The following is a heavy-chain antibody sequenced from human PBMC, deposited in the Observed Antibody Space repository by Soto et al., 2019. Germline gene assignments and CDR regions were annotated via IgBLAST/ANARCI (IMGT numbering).Heavy chain of an antibody. CDR2: LSSSGSPI. J-gene: IGHJ1*01. D-gene: IGHD6-19*01. CDR3: AKGVPGIAVAGTGYFQH. CDR1: GFTFSSYG. V-gene: IGHV3-48*01. Sequence: GGSLRLSCVASGFTFSSYGMNWVRQAPGKGLEWLSYLSSSGSPIHYADSVKGRFTISRDNSKNTLYLQMNSLRAEDTAVYYCAKGVPGIAVAGTGYFQHWGQGTLVTVSS.